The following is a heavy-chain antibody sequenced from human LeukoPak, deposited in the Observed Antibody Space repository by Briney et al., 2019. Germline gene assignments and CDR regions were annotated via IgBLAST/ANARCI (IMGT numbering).Heavy chain of an antibody. CDR3: ARDKAHSYGRYFDP. Sequence: PSETLSLTCSVAGGSISTYYWNWIRQTPGKGLEWIGHISNGNTDYNPSLKSRVTISVDTSKNQFSLRLTSVTAADTAVYYCARDKAHSYGRYFDPWGQGAPVIVSS. D-gene: IGHD5-18*01. V-gene: IGHV4-59*01. CDR1: GGSISTYY. J-gene: IGHJ5*02. CDR2: ISNGNT.